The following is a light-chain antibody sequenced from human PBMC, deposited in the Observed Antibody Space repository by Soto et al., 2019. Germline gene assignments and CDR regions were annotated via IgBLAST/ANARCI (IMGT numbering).Light chain of an antibody. CDR2: GAS. CDR1: QSIRYY. Sequence: DIELTQSPPTLSASVGDRANITCRASQSIRYYLAWYQQMPGKAPKLLIYGASSLQSGVPSRFSGSGSGTEFTLTISSLQPDDFATYFCQHHNSYSQTFGQGTKVEIK. CDR3: QHHNSYSQT. J-gene: IGKJ1*01. V-gene: IGKV1-5*01.